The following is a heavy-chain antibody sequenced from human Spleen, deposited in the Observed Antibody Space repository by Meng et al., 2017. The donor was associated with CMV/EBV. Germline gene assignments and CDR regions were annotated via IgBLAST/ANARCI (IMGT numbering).Heavy chain of an antibody. CDR1: GFTFSRYE. J-gene: IGHJ4*02. CDR2: ISSSGSTI. CDR3: ARERRVWGVDY. V-gene: IGHV3-48*03. D-gene: IGHD3-10*01. Sequence: GGSLRLSCAASGFTFSRYEMNWVRQAQGKGPEWVSYISSSGSTIYYADSVKGRFTISRDDAKNSLYLQMNSLRAEDTAVYYCARERRVWGVDYWGQGALVTVSS.